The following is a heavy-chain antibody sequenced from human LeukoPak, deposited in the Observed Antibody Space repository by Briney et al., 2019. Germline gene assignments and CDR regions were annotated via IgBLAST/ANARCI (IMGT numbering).Heavy chain of an antibody. D-gene: IGHD3-10*01. CDR2: IYHSGST. Sequence: SETLSLTCAVSGGSISSGGYSWSWIRQPPGKGLEWIGYIYHSGSTYYNPSLKGRVTISVDRSKNQFSLKLSSVTAADTAVYYCARSTMVRGVFDYWGQGTLVTVSS. CDR1: GGSISSGGYS. CDR3: ARSTMVRGVFDY. J-gene: IGHJ4*02. V-gene: IGHV4-30-2*01.